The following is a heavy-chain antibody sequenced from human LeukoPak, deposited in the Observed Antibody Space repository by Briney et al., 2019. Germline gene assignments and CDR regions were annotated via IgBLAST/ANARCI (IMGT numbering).Heavy chain of an antibody. CDR1: GFTFSSYA. CDR3: AREVHTYYDFWSGYYKGTAYYYYGMDV. J-gene: IGHJ6*02. D-gene: IGHD3-3*01. V-gene: IGHV3-23*01. CDR2: ISGSGGST. Sequence: GGSLRLSCAASGFTFSSYAMSWVRQAPGKGLEWVSAISGSGGSTYYADSVKGRFTISRDNSKNTLYLQMNSLRAEDTAVYYCAREVHTYYDFWSGYYKGTAYYYYGMDVWGQGTTVTVSS.